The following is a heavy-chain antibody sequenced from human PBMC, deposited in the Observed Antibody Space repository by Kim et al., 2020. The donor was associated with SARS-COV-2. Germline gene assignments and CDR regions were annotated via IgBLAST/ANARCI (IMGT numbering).Heavy chain of an antibody. V-gene: IGHV3-30*03. J-gene: IGHJ6*02. CDR3: ARDANRGYRYGWTYYYYGMDV. Sequence: GGTLRLSCAASGFTFSSYGMHWVRQAPGKGLEWVSVISYDGSNKNYADSVKGRFTISRDNSKDTLYLQMNSLRAEDTAVYYCARDANRGYRYGWTYYYYGMDVWGQGTTVTVSS. CDR1: GFTFSSYG. D-gene: IGHD5-18*01. CDR2: ISYDGSNK.